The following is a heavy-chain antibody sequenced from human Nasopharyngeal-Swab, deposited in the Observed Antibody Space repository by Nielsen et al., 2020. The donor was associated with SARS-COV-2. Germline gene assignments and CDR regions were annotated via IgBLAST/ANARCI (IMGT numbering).Heavy chain of an antibody. CDR3: ARISYWSSGSCYMDV. Sequence: EYLKISCAASGFTVSSNYMSWVRQAPGKGLEWVSVIYSGGSTYYADSVKGRFTISRANSKNKLYHQMNSLRAEDTAVYYCARISYWSSGSCYMDVWGKGTTVTVSS. J-gene: IGHJ6*03. CDR2: IYSGGST. V-gene: IGHV3-53*01. D-gene: IGHD2-15*01. CDR1: GFTVSSNY.